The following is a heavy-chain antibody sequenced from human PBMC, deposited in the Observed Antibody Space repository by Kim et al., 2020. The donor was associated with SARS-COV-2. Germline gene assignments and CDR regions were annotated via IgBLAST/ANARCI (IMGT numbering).Heavy chain of an antibody. D-gene: IGHD2-2*01. V-gene: IGHV4-34*01. J-gene: IGHJ4*02. CDR3: ARTYQLGVRRRFDY. Sequence: TPPLKGRVTLSVDTSKNQFTRKLSSVTAAYTAVYYCARTYQLGVRRRFDYWGQGTLVTVSS.